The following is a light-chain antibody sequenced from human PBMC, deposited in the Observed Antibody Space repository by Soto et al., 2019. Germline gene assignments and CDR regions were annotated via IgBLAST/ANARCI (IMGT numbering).Light chain of an antibody. Sequence: DIHMTQSPSSLSASVGDRVTITCQASQDISNYLNWYQQKPGKAPKLLIYDASKLETGVPSRFSGSGSGTDFTFTISSLQPEDIATYYCQQYDNLPYTFGQGTKLEIK. CDR1: QDISNY. J-gene: IGKJ2*01. CDR2: DAS. CDR3: QQYDNLPYT. V-gene: IGKV1-33*01.